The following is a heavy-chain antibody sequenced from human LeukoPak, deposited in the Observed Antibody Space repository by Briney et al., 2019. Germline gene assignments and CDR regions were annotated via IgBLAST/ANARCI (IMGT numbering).Heavy chain of an antibody. J-gene: IGHJ3*02. CDR1: GGSISSYY. CDR2: TYYSGST. CDR3: ARVRYDSSGYPDAFDI. V-gene: IGHV4-59*01. D-gene: IGHD3-22*01. Sequence: SETLSLTCTVSGGSISSYYWSWIRQPPGKGLEWIGYTYYSGSTNYNPSLKSRVTISVDTSKNQFSLKLSSVTAADTAVYYCARVRYDSSGYPDAFDIWGQGTMVTVSS.